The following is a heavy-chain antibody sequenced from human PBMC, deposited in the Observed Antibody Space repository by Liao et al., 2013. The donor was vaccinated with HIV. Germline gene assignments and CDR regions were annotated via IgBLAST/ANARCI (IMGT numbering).Heavy chain of an antibody. V-gene: IGHV4-59*10. Sequence: QVQLQQWGAGLVKPSETLSLTCAVYGGSFSSYYWSWIRQPXGKGLEWIGRIPTGGSATYNPALKTRLTLSVDTPNNRLSLHLNSVTAADTAVYYCARGSPLAARGREYFDYWGQGTPVTVSS. CDR2: IPTGGSA. J-gene: IGHJ4*02. CDR3: ARGSPLAARGREYFDY. D-gene: IGHD6-13*01. CDR1: GGSFSSYY.